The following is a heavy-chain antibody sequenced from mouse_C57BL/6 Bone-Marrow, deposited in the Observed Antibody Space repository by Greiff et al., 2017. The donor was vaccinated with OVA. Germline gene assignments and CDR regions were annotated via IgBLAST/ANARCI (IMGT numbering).Heavy chain of an antibody. J-gene: IGHJ1*03. CDR2: IYYSGTI. CDR3: ARDWSVEGYVDV. CDR1: GISITTGNYR. V-gene: IGHV3-5*01. Sequence: EVKVVESGPGLVKPSQTVFLTCTVTGISITTGNYRWSWIRQFPGNKLEWIGYIYYSGTITYNPSLTSRTTILRDTPKNQFFLEMSSLTAEDTATYCCARDWSVEGYVDVWGTGTTVTVSS.